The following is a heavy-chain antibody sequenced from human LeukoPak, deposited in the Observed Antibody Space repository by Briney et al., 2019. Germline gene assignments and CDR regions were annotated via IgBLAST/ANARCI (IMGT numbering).Heavy chain of an antibody. V-gene: IGHV3-21*01. CDR2: ISRGSRYI. Sequence: GGSLRLSCVGSGFIFGGYHMNWVRQTPEKRLDWVSSISRGSRYIYYADSVEGRFTISRDNAKNSLFLEMRSLRADDTAVYFCARGNYFDRSAHHNTPDYWGQGTLVNVSS. CDR1: GFIFGGYH. D-gene: IGHD3-22*01. J-gene: IGHJ4*02. CDR3: ARGNYFDRSAHHNTPDY.